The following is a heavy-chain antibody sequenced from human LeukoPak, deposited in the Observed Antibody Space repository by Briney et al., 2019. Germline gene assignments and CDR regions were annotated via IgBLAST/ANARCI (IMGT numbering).Heavy chain of an antibody. CDR1: GFTFSSYA. J-gene: IGHJ6*02. CDR2: ISYDGSNK. V-gene: IGHV3-30-3*01. Sequence: GRSLRLSCAASGFTFSSYAMHWVRQAPGKGLEWVAVISYDGSNKYYADSVKGRFTISRDNSKNTLYLQMNSLRAEDTAVYYCARGWPYCSSTNCYLYYYYGMDVWGQGTTVTVSS. D-gene: IGHD2-2*01. CDR3: ARGWPYCSSTNCYLYYYYGMDV.